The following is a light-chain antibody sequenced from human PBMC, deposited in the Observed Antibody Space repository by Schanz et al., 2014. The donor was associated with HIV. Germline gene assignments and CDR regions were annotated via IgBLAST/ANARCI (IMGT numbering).Light chain of an antibody. Sequence: SYELTQPPSVSVAPGKTASITCGGNNLGSKSVHWYQQRPGQAPILVIYYDTDRPSGIPERFSGSNSGQTATLIISRVEAGDEADYYCQVWDSYMNVVFGGGTKLTVL. V-gene: IGLV3-21*04. CDR1: NLGSKS. CDR2: YDT. CDR3: QVWDSYMNVV. J-gene: IGLJ2*01.